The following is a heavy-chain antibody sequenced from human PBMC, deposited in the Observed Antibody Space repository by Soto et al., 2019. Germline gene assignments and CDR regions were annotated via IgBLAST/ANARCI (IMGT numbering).Heavy chain of an antibody. CDR2: ISGSNGHT. CDR3: ARDHQLAFYYYYMDV. D-gene: IGHD2-2*01. V-gene: IGHV1-18*01. J-gene: IGHJ6*03. CDR1: GYTFTTYG. Sequence: QVQLVQSGAEVKEPGAPVKVSCKASGYTFTTYGISWALQAPGQGLEWMGWISGSNGHTNYAQSLQGRVTMTTDTSTSTAYMELRSLRSDDTAVYYCARDHQLAFYYYYMDVWGRGTTITVSS.